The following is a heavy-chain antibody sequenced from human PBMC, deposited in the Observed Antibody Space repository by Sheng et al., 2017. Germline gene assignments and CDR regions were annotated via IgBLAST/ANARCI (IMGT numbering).Heavy chain of an antibody. D-gene: IGHD3-22*01. CDR1: GYSISSGYY. J-gene: IGHJ4*02. CDR3: ASSYYDSSGYWYYFDY. Sequence: QVQLQESGPGLVKPSETLSLTCAVSGYSISSGYYWGWIRQPPGKGLEWIGSIYHSGSTYYNPSLKSRVTISVDTSKNQFSLKLSSVTAADTAVYYCASSYYDSSGYWYYFDYWGQGTLVTVSS. V-gene: IGHV4-38-2*01. CDR2: IYHSGST.